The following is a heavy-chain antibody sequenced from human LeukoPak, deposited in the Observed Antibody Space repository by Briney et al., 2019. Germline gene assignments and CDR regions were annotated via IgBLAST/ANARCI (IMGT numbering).Heavy chain of an antibody. J-gene: IGHJ6*03. CDR3: ARVQRLIGAPLPSKASSHYYYMDV. V-gene: IGHV1-69*05. D-gene: IGHD6-25*01. Sequence: SVKVSCKASGGTFAWFGITWVRQAPGHGLEWMGGIIPMLHRATYAQTFQGRVTITTDESASTSYMDLNSLRSDDTAVYYCARVQRLIGAPLPSKASSHYYYMDVWGKGTTVIVSS. CDR1: GGTFAWFG. CDR2: IIPMLHRA.